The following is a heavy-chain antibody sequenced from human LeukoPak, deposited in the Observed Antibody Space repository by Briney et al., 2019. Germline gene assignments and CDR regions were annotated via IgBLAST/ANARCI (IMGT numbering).Heavy chain of an antibody. CDR3: ARDLLVRYYDTYQTTNWFDP. V-gene: IGHV1-2*02. D-gene: IGHD3-9*01. Sequence: ASVKVSCKASGYTFTGYYMHWVRQAPGQGLEWMGWINPNSGGTNYAQKFQGRVTMTRDTSISTAYMELSRLRSDDTAVYYCARDLLVRYYDTYQTTNWFDPWGQGTLVTVSS. J-gene: IGHJ5*02. CDR1: GYTFTGYY. CDR2: INPNSGGT.